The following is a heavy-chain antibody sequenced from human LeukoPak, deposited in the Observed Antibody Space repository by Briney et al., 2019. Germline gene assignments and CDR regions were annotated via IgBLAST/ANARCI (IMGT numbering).Heavy chain of an antibody. J-gene: IGHJ5*02. V-gene: IGHV1-2*02. CDR3: ARYLTPGGWFDP. CDR2: INPNSGGT. D-gene: IGHD2-2*01. Sequence: ASVKVSCTASGYTFTGYYMHWVRQAPGQGLEWMGWINPNSGGTNYARKFQGRVTMTRDTSISTAYMELSRLRSDDTAVYYCARYLTPGGWFDPWGQGTLVTVSS. CDR1: GYTFTGYY.